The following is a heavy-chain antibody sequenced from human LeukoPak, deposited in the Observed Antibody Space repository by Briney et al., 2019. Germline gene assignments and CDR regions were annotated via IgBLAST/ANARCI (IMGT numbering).Heavy chain of an antibody. J-gene: IGHJ5*02. V-gene: IGHV1-46*01. CDR3: ARGRPTTSIAAAGVNWFDP. CDR2: INPSGGST. Sequence: GASVKVSCKASGYTFTSYYMQWVRQAPGQGLEWMGIINPSGGSTSYAQKFQGRVTMTRDTSTSTVYMELSSLRSEDTAVYYCARGRPTTSIAAAGVNWFDPWGQGTLVTVSS. D-gene: IGHD6-13*01. CDR1: GYTFTSYY.